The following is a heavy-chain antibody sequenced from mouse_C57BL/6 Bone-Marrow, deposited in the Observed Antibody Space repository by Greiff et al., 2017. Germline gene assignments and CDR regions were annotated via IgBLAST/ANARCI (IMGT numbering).Heavy chain of an antibody. CDR2: ISSGGSYT. Sequence: EVKLMESGGDLVKPGGSLKLSCAASGFTFSSYGMSWVRQTPDKRLEWVATISSGGSYTYYPDSVKGRFTISRDNAKNTLYLQMSSLKSEDTARYYCARVLLRGAWFAYWGQGTLVTVSA. V-gene: IGHV5-6*01. D-gene: IGHD1-1*01. J-gene: IGHJ3*01. CDR3: ARVLLRGAWFAY. CDR1: GFTFSSYG.